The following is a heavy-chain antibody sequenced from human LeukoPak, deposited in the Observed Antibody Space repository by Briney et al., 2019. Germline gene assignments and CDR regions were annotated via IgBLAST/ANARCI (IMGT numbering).Heavy chain of an antibody. V-gene: IGHV4-34*01. D-gene: IGHD2-2*01. CDR3: ARRRYCSSTSCRKDRYYYYGMDV. J-gene: IGHJ6*02. Sequence: SETLSLTCTVSGGSISPYYWSWIRQPPGKGLEWIGEINHSGSTNYNPSLKSRVTISVDTSKNQFSLKLSSVTAADTAVYYCARRRYCSSTSCRKDRYYYYGMDVWGQGTTVTVSS. CDR2: INHSGST. CDR1: GGSISPYY.